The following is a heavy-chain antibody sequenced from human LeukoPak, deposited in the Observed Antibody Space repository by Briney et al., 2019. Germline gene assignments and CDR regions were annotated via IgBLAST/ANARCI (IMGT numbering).Heavy chain of an antibody. CDR2: NHYSGST. D-gene: IGHD6-19*01. J-gene: IGHJ5*02. CDR1: GGSISSSSYY. V-gene: IGHV4-39*01. Sequence: SETLSLTCTVSGGSISSSSYYWGWIRQPPGKGLEWIGTNHYSGSTYYNPSLKSRVTISVDTSKNQFSLKLSSVTAADTAVYYCARHPGYSSGWRFWFDPWGQGTLVTVSS. CDR3: ARHPGYSSGWRFWFDP.